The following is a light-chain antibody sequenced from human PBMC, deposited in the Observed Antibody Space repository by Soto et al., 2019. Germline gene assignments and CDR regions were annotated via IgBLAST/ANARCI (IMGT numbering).Light chain of an antibody. CDR3: QQYHNWPIT. Sequence: EIVLTQSPVTLSLSPGERATLSCRASQSVSSSSLAWYQQKPGQAPRLLIYGASTRATGIPARFSGSGSGTEFTLTISSLQSEDFAVYYCQQYHNWPITFGQGTRLEIK. CDR1: QSVSSS. CDR2: GAS. V-gene: IGKV3-15*01. J-gene: IGKJ5*01.